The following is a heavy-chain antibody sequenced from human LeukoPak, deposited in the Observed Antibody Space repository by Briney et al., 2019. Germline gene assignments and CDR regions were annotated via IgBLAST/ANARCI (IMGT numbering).Heavy chain of an antibody. CDR1: GFTFSSYS. CDR2: ISSSSSYI. D-gene: IGHD3-22*01. J-gene: IGHJ6*02. CDR3: ARDPYYYDSSGYYYYYYGMDV. Sequence: TGGSLRLSCAASGFTFSSYSMNWVRQAPGKGLEWVSSISSSSSYIYYADSVKGRFTISRDNAKNSLYLQMNSLRAEDTAVYYCARDPYYYDSSGYYYYYYGMDVWGQGTTVTVSS. V-gene: IGHV3-21*01.